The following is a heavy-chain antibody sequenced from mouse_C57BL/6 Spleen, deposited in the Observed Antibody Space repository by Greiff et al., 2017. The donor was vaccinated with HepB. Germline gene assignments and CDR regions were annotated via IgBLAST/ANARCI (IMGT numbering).Heavy chain of an antibody. CDR3: ARLGLLYDYFDY. V-gene: IGHV1-55*01. J-gene: IGHJ2*01. Sequence: VQLQQSGAELVKPGASVKMSCKASGYTFTSYWITWVKQRPGQGLEWIGDIYPGSGSTNYNEKFKSKATLTVDTSSSTAYMQLSSLTSEDSAVYYCARLGLLYDYFDYWGQGTTLTVSS. CDR2: IYPGSGST. D-gene: IGHD2-12*01. CDR1: GYTFTSYW.